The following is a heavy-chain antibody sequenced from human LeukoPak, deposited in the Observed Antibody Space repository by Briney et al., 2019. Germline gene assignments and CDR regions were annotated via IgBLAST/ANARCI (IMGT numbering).Heavy chain of an antibody. Sequence: GGSLRLSCAASGFTFSSYWMHWVRQAPGKGLVWVSRINGDGTTTTYADSVKGRFTISRDNSKNTLYLQMNSLRAEDTAVYYCAKDHGIAAAGLLDYWGQGTLVTVSS. CDR2: INGDGTTT. CDR1: GFTFSSYW. J-gene: IGHJ4*02. CDR3: AKDHGIAAAGLLDY. V-gene: IGHV3-74*01. D-gene: IGHD6-13*01.